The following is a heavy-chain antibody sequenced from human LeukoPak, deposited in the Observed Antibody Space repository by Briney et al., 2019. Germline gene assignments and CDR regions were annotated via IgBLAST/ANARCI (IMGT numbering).Heavy chain of an antibody. CDR1: GFSCSTYG. CDR3: ARAINIGNLYYFDY. D-gene: IGHD2/OR15-2a*01. Sequence: GGSLRLSCAVSGFSCSTYGMHWVRQAPGKGLEWVAAIWYDGTYTYYGDPVKGRFTISRDNSKNTLYLQMDSLRAEDTAVYYCARAINIGNLYYFDYWGQGTLVTVSS. J-gene: IGHJ4*02. V-gene: IGHV3-33*01. CDR2: IWYDGTYT.